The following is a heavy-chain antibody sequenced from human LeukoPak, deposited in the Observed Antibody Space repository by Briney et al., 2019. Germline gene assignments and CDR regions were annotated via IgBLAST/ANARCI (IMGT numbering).Heavy chain of an antibody. CDR2: IKQDGSEK. V-gene: IGHV3-7*01. CDR3: ARDPDSAVPIDY. Sequence: GGSLRLSCTASEFTVSRNYMLWVRQAPGKGLEWVAHIKQDGSEKYYVDSVKGRFTISRDNAKHSLYLQMNSLRAEDTAVYYCARDPDSAVPIDYWGQGTPVTVSS. J-gene: IGHJ4*02. CDR1: EFTVSRNY.